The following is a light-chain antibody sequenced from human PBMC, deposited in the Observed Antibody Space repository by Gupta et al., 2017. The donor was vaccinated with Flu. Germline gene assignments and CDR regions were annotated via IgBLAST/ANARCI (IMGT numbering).Light chain of an antibody. V-gene: IGLV1-51*02. CDR3: GAWDSSLESEV. CDR2: ENN. J-gene: IGLJ3*02. Sequence: QSVLTQPPSVSAAPGQKVTISCSGSSSNIGNNYVSWYQQLPGTAPKLPIYENNKRPSGIPDRFSGSKTGTSATLGITGLQTGDEADYDCGAWDSSLESEVFGGGTKLPVL. CDR1: SSNIGNNY.